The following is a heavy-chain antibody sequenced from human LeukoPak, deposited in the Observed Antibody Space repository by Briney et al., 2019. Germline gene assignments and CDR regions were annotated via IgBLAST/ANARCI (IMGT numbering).Heavy chain of an antibody. Sequence: ASVKVSCTASGYTFTSYYMHWVRQAPGQGLQWMGIINPSGGGTTYAQRFQDRVTMTGDTSTSTVYMELSSLRSEDTAVYYCARGGCSSISCYLPDYWGQGTLVTVSS. CDR3: ARGGCSSISCYLPDY. CDR1: GYTFTSYY. D-gene: IGHD2-2*01. V-gene: IGHV1-46*01. J-gene: IGHJ4*02. CDR2: INPSGGGT.